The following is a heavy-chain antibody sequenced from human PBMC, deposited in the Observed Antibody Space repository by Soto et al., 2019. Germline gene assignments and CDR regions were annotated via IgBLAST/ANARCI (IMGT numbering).Heavy chain of an antibody. J-gene: IGHJ4*02. CDR1: GFTFDDYA. CDR2: ISWNSGSI. CDR3: AKGVAAWGYFDY. V-gene: IGHV3-9*01. D-gene: IGHD2-15*01. Sequence: EVQLVESGGGSVQPGRSLRLSCAASGFTFDDYAMHWVRQAPGKGLEWVSGISWNSGSIGYADSVKGRFTISRDNAKNSLYLQMNSLRAEDTALYYCAKGVAAWGYFDYWGQGTLVTVSS.